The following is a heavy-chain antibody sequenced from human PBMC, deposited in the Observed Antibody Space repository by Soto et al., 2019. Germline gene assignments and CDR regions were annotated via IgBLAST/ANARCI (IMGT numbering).Heavy chain of an antibody. Sequence: GGSLRLSCAAAGFTFINYWMHWVRRAPGKGLEWVSLIKIDGSSATYADFVKGRLTISRDNAKNTLYLQMNSLRAEDTALYYCARDKSGPADYWGQGTLVTV. J-gene: IGHJ4*02. V-gene: IGHV3-74*01. CDR2: IKIDGSSA. CDR1: GFTFINYW. CDR3: ARDKSGPADY. D-gene: IGHD5-12*01.